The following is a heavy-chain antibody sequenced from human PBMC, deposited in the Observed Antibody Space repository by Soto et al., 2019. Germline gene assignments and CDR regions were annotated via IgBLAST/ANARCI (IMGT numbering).Heavy chain of an antibody. CDR1: GGSFSGYY. CDR3: ARDGSRYYYYYGMDV. CDR2: INHSGST. Sequence: SETLSLTCAVYGGSFSGYYWSWIRQPPGKGLEWIGEINHSGSTNYNPSLKSRVTISADTSKNQFSLKLSSVTAADTAVYYCARDGSRYYYYYGMDVWGQGTTVTVSS. D-gene: IGHD3-10*01. V-gene: IGHV4-34*01. J-gene: IGHJ6*02.